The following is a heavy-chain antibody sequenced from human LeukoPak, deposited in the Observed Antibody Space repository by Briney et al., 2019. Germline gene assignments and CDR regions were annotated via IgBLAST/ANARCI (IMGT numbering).Heavy chain of an antibody. CDR2: ISGSATGSVTT. D-gene: IGHD6-19*01. Sequence: GGSLRLSCAASGFTFSTYAMNWVRQAPGKGLEWVSAISGSATGSVTTYYTDSVKGRFTISRDNSKNTLYLQMNSLRAEDTAVYYCAKRAAVAVTDYFDYWGQGTLVTVSS. J-gene: IGHJ4*02. CDR1: GFTFSTYA. CDR3: AKRAAVAVTDYFDY. V-gene: IGHV3-23*01.